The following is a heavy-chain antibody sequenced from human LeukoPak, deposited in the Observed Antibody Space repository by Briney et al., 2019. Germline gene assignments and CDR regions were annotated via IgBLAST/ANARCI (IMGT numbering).Heavy chain of an antibody. V-gene: IGHV4-4*07. CDR3: ARNLPGYSGYDSVIDY. Sequence: SETLSLTCTVTRGSISLHFWTWIRQPAGKGLEWIGRIYSSGSTNYNPSLKSRVTMSIDTSKNQFSLKVTSATAADTAVYYCARNLPGYSGYDSVIDYWGQGTLVTVSS. D-gene: IGHD5-12*01. J-gene: IGHJ4*02. CDR1: RGSISLHF. CDR2: IYSSGST.